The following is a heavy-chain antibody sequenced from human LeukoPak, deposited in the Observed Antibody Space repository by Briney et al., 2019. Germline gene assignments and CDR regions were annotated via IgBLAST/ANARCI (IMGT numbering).Heavy chain of an antibody. CDR3: ARVAEAAAFDS. J-gene: IGHJ4*02. Sequence: PGGSLRLSCAASGFTFSNYGMTWVRQAPGKGLEWVSSISGNSRYIYYADSMRGRFTISRDNAKNSLYLQMNSLKPEDTAVYYCARVAEAAAFDSWGQGTLVTVSS. V-gene: IGHV3-21*06. D-gene: IGHD6-13*01. CDR1: GFTFSNYG. CDR2: ISGNSRYI.